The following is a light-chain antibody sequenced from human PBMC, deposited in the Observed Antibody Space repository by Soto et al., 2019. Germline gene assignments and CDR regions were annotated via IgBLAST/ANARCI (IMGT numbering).Light chain of an antibody. Sequence: YELTQPPSVSVAPGQTASIACGGDSIGTKSVNWYQQRPGQAPVVVVYDDSDRPTGIPERFSGSNSGNTVTLTISRVEAGDEADYYCQVWNGRSFQGVFGPGTKVTVL. CDR2: DDS. CDR1: SIGTKS. V-gene: IGLV3-21*02. CDR3: QVWNGRSFQGV. J-gene: IGLJ1*01.